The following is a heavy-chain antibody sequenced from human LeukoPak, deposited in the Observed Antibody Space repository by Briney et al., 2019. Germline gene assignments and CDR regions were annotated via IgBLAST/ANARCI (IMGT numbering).Heavy chain of an antibody. V-gene: IGHV3-23*01. J-gene: IGHJ3*02. CDR3: AKDLIYDILTGLDAFDI. Sequence: GGSLRLSCAASGFTFSSYGMSWVRQAPGKGLEWVSAISGSGGSTYYADSVKGRFTISRDNSKNTLYLQMNSLRAEDAAVYYCAKDLIYDILTGLDAFDIWGQGTMVTVSS. CDR1: GFTFSSYG. D-gene: IGHD3-9*01. CDR2: ISGSGGST.